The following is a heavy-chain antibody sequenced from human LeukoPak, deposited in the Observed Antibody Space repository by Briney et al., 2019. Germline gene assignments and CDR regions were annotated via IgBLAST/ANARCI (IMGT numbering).Heavy chain of an antibody. Sequence: SETLSLTCTVSGGSISSYYWSWIRQPPGKGLEWIGYIYNSGTTNYNPSLKSRVTISVDTSKNQFSLKLSSVTAADTAVYFCARPTFPQQIQPFDYWGQGILVTVSS. CDR1: GGSISSYY. V-gene: IGHV4-59*08. CDR2: IYNSGTT. CDR3: ARPTFPQQIQPFDY. D-gene: IGHD6-13*01. J-gene: IGHJ4*02.